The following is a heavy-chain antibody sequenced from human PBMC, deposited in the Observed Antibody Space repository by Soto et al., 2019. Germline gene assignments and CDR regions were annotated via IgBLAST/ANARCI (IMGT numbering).Heavy chain of an antibody. CDR3: VREETKPLRAWFAP. CDR1: GASISGFY. CDR2: IYATGTT. V-gene: IGHV4-4*07. Sequence: QVQLQESGPGLVKPSETLSLTCTVSGASISGFYWSWIRKSAGKGLEWIGRIYATGTTDYNPSLKSRVMMPVETSKKHFSLKLRSVPAAATAVYYGVREETKPLRAWFAPWGQEFRSPSPQ. J-gene: IGHJ5*02. D-gene: IGHD3-16*01.